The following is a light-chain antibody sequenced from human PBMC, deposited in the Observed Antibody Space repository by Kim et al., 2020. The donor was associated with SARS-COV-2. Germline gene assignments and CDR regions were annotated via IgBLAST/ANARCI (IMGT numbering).Light chain of an antibody. CDR3: QKYNSAPWT. CDR2: AAS. J-gene: IGKJ1*01. CDR1: QDISNY. V-gene: IGKV1-27*01. Sequence: DTQMTQSPSSLSASVGDRVTITCRASQDISNYLAWYQQKPGKVPGVLIYAASALQSGVPSRFNGSGSGTDFILTISNVQPEDVGSYYCQKYNSAPWTFGHGTKVDIK.